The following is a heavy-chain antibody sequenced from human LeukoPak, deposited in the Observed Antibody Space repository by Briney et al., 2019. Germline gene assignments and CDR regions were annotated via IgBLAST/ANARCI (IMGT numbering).Heavy chain of an antibody. V-gene: IGHV3-33*01. D-gene: IGHD5-18*01. CDR1: GFNFGIYG. J-gene: IGHJ4*02. Sequence: QPGGSLRLSCTASGFNFGIYGMHWVRQAPGKGLEWVAVMWDDGTNEYYVESVKGRFTISRDNGKRTLYLQMNSLRVEDTAVYYCARDLDSYGSYWGQGTLVTVSS. CDR2: MWDDGTNE. CDR3: ARDLDSYGSY.